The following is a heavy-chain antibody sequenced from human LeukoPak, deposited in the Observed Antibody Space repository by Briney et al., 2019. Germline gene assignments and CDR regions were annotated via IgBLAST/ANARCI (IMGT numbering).Heavy chain of an antibody. CDR3: AHSLRRPSCSGGNCYYFDY. V-gene: IGHV2-5*02. J-gene: IGHJ4*02. CDR2: IFWDGDR. D-gene: IGHD2-15*01. CDR1: GFSITTNGVG. Sequence: SGPTLVNPTQTLPLTCTVTGFSITTNGVGVGWIRRAPGKALEWLAIIFWDGDRRYNSSLRSRLTITSDNSKNQVVLTMTNMDPVDTATYFCAHSLRRPSCSGGNCYYFDYWGQGTLVTVSS.